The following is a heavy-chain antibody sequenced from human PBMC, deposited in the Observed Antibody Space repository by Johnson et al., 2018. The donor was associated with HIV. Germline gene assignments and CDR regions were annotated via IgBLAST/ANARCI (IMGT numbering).Heavy chain of an antibody. CDR2: ISYDGSNK. CDR1: GFTFSSYG. V-gene: IGHV3-30*18. Sequence: QVQLVESGGGVVQPGRSLRLSCAASGFTFSSYGMHWVRQAPGKGLEWVAVISYDGSNKYYVDSVKGRFTISRDNSKNTLYLQMNSLRADDTAVYYCAKLHCAGGVCNFDILYDAFDTWGHGTMVTVSS. D-gene: IGHD2-8*02. CDR3: AKLHCAGGVCNFDILYDAFDT. J-gene: IGHJ3*02.